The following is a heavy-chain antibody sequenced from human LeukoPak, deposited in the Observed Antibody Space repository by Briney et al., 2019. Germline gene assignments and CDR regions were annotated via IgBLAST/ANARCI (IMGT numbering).Heavy chain of an antibody. Sequence: SGTLSLTCAVSGGSLSSYYWSCVCQPAGEGLEWIGRIYTSGSTNYDPSLNSRVTISVDTSKNQFSLKLSSVTAGDTAVYYCARGRVSSDYGSVWFDPWGQGTLVTVSS. CDR1: GGSLSSYY. J-gene: IGHJ5*02. CDR2: IYTSGST. D-gene: IGHD3-10*01. CDR3: ARGRVSSDYGSVWFDP. V-gene: IGHV4-59*10.